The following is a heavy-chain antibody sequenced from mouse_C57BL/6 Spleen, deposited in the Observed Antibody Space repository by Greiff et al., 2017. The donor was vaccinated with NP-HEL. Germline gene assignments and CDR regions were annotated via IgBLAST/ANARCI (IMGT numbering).Heavy chain of an antibody. Sequence: LVESGAELVRPGASVTLSCKASGYTFTDYEMHWVKQTPVHGLEWIGAIDPETGGTAYNQKFKGKAILTADKSSSTAYMELRSLTSEDSAVYYCTRSTLLSYFDYWGQGTTLTVSS. CDR2: IDPETGGT. J-gene: IGHJ2*01. D-gene: IGHD2-1*01. CDR3: TRSTLLSYFDY. CDR1: GYTFTDYE. V-gene: IGHV1-15*01.